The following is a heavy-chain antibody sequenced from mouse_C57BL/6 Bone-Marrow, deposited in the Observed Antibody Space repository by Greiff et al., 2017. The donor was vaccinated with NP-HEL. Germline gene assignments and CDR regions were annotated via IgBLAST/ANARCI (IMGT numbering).Heavy chain of an antibody. D-gene: IGHD2-1*01. CDR3: TPHDYGNYFWFAY. CDR1: GFNIKDYY. CDR2: IDPEDGDT. Sequence: VQLQQSGAELVRPGASVKLSCTASGFNIKDYYMHWVKQRPEQGLEWIGRIDPEDGDTEYAPKFQGKATMTAATSSKTAYLQLSSLTSEDTAFYYCTPHDYGNYFWFAYWGQGTLVTVSA. V-gene: IGHV14-1*01. J-gene: IGHJ3*01.